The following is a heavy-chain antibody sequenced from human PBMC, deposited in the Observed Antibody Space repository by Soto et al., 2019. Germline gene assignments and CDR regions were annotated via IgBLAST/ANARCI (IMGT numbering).Heavy chain of an antibody. CDR3: ARGALRAYYLDY. CDR1: GFTFSTYW. V-gene: IGHV3-74*01. Sequence: EVQLVESGGGLVQPGGSLRLSCAASGFTFSTYWMHWVRQAPGKGLVWVSRIKGDEGNTNYADSVKGRFTISRDNAKKTLYLQVNSLRAEDTAMYYCARGALRAYYLDYWGQGALVTVSS. D-gene: IGHD3-10*01. J-gene: IGHJ4*02. CDR2: IKGDEGNT.